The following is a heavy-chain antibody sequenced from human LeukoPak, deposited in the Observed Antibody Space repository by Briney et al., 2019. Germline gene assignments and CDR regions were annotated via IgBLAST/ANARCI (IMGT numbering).Heavy chain of an antibody. J-gene: IGHJ3*02. CDR1: GYTFASYG. CDR3: ARDIVVAVAAPDAFDI. V-gene: IGHV1-18*01. D-gene: IGHD6-19*01. CDR2: ISAYNGNT. Sequence: ASVNVSCKASGYTFASYGISWVRQAPGQGLEWMGWISAYNGNTNYAQKLQGRVTMTTDTSTSTAYMELRSLRSDDTAVYYCARDIVVAVAAPDAFDIWGQGTMVTVSS.